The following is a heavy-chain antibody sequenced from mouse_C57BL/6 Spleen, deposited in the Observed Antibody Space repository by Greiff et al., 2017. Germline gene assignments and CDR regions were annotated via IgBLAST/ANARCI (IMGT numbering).Heavy chain of an antibody. CDR3: ARPDYYGSSPAWFAY. Sequence: QVQLQQPGAELVKPGASVKMSCKASGYTFTSYWITWVKQRPGQGLEWIGDIYPGSGSTNYNEKFKSKATLTVDTSSRTAYMQLSSLTSEDSAVYYCARPDYYGSSPAWFAYWGQGTLVTVSA. CDR2: IYPGSGST. V-gene: IGHV1-55*01. D-gene: IGHD1-1*01. J-gene: IGHJ3*01. CDR1: GYTFTSYW.